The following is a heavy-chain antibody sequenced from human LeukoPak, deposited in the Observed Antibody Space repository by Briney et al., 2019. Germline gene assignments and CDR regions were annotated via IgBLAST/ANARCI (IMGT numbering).Heavy chain of an antibody. CDR1: GYSFTSYW. J-gene: IGHJ3*02. D-gene: IGHD3-9*01. Sequence: GESLQISCKGSGYSFTSYWIGWVRQMPGKGLEWMGIIYPGDSDTRYSPSFQGQVTISADKSISTAYLQWSSLKASDTAMYYCARRWEYFDWLSRDHDAFDIWGQGTMVTVPS. CDR2: IYPGDSDT. V-gene: IGHV5-51*01. CDR3: ARRWEYFDWLSRDHDAFDI.